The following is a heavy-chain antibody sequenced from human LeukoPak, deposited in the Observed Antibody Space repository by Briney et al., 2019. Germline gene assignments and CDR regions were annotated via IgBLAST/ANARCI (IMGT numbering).Heavy chain of an antibody. V-gene: IGHV4-59*01. CDR2: IYYSGST. Sequence: PSETLSLTCTVSGGSISSYYWSWLRQPPGKGLEWIGYIYYSGSTNYNPSLKSRVTISVDTSKNQFSLKLSSVTAADTAVYYCARDNIPNWFDPWGQGTLVTVSS. J-gene: IGHJ5*02. CDR3: ARDNIPNWFDP. CDR1: GGSISSYY.